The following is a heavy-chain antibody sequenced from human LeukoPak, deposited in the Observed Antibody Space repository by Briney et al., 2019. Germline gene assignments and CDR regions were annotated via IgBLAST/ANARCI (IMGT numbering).Heavy chain of an antibody. Sequence: GGSLRLSCTASGFTFCDYAMSWFRQAPGKGLEWVGFIRSKAYGGTTEYAASVKGRFTISRDDSKSIAYLQMNSLKTEDTAVYYCTSAYDYGDYLDAFDIWGQGTMVTVSS. CDR2: IRSKAYGGTT. CDR1: GFTFCDYA. V-gene: IGHV3-49*03. D-gene: IGHD4-17*01. J-gene: IGHJ3*02. CDR3: TSAYDYGDYLDAFDI.